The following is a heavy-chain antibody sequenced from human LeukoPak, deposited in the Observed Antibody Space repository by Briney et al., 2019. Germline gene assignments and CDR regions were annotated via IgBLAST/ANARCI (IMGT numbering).Heavy chain of an antibody. CDR2: IIVMFGTT. Sequence: GASVKLSCKASGYTCTGYYMHWVRQAPGQGLEWMGGIIVMFGTTNYAQKFQGRVTITADESTSTAHMELSSLRIDDTAVYYCAREGGVPGLYYFDYWGQGTLVTASS. CDR1: GYTCTGYY. D-gene: IGHD3-10*01. CDR3: AREGGVPGLYYFDY. V-gene: IGHV1-69*13. J-gene: IGHJ4*02.